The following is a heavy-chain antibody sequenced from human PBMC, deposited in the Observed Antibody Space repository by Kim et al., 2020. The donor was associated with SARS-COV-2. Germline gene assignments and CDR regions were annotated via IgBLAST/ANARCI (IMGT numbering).Heavy chain of an antibody. J-gene: IGHJ6*02. CDR3: AKFMGSMLPGRGLDV. CDR1: GFTSSNYA. CDR2: ISGSGDNT. Sequence: GGSLRLSCAASGFTSSNYALTWVRQAPGKGLEWGSAISGSGDNTYYADSVKGRFTISRDNSKNTLYLQMDSLRVKDTAAYYCAKFMGSMLPGRGLDVWGQGTTVTVSS. V-gene: IGHV3-23*01. D-gene: IGHD2-8*01.